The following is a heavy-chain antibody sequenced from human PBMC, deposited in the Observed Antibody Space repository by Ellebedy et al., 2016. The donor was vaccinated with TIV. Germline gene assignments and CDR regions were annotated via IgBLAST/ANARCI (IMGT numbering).Heavy chain of an antibody. J-gene: IGHJ1*01. D-gene: IGHD3-22*01. CDR3: AKSGYYYDSSGVGYFQH. V-gene: IGHV3-9*01. Sequence: GGSLRLSXAASGFTFDDYAMHWVRQAPGKGLEWVPGISWNSGSIGYADSVKGRFTISRDNAKNSLYLQMNSLRAEDTALYYCAKSGYYYDSSGVGYFQHWGQGTLVTVSS. CDR2: ISWNSGSI. CDR1: GFTFDDYA.